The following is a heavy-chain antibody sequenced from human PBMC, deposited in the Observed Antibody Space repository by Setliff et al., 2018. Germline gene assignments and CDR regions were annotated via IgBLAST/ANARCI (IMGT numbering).Heavy chain of an antibody. J-gene: IGHJ4*02. CDR1: GVSLSASGVG. V-gene: IGHV2-5*01. CDR2: MFWNGGE. CDR3: AHRQLGSAAAGASFDF. D-gene: IGHD6-13*01. Sequence: SGPTLVNPTETLTLTCSLSGVSLSASGVGVGWIRQPPGKALAWLALMFWNGGERYNPSLSSRLSIAKDTSRNEVVLTLINLDPLDTATYYCAHRQLGSAAAGASFDFWGRGTLVTVSS.